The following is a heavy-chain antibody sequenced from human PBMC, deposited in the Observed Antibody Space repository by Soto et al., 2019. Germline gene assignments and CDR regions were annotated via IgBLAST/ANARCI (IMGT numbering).Heavy chain of an antibody. D-gene: IGHD3-3*01. V-gene: IGHV3-33*01. CDR2: IWYDGSNK. CDR1: GFTFTSYG. CDR3: ARDRRFLEWLDY. Sequence: QVQLVESGGGVVQPGRSLTLSCVASGFTFTSYGIHWVRQAPGKGLEWVAVIWYDGSNKYYGDSMKGRFSISRDNSKNTVFLQMNSLRAEDMAVYYCARDRRFLEWLDYWGQGTLVSVSS. J-gene: IGHJ4*02.